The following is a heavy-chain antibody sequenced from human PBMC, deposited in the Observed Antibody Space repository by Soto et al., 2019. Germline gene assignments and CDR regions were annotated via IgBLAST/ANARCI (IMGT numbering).Heavy chain of an antibody. J-gene: IGHJ4*02. Sequence: EVQLLESGGGLVQPGGSLRLSCAASGFTFSTYAMSWVRQAPGKGLEWVSAITGSDGSTYHADSVKGRFTISRDNSKNTLYLQMNSLRADDTAVYYCAKGSSASRPYYFDYWGQGTLVTVSS. CDR1: GFTFSTYA. CDR3: AKGSSASRPYYFDY. V-gene: IGHV3-23*01. CDR2: ITGSDGST. D-gene: IGHD3-22*01.